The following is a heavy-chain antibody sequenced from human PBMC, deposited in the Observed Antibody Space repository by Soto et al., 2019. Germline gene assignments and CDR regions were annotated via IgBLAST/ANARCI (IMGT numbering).Heavy chain of an antibody. Sequence: PSPTLSLTCVISGDSVSSNPASWSWIRQSPSRGLEWLGRTYYRSKWYSYYAQSVKSRITINPDTSKNQFSLHLSSVTPEDTAVYYCAKEPLAQGSGWYADYWGQGTLVTVSS. J-gene: IGHJ4*02. CDR1: GDSVSSNPAS. V-gene: IGHV6-1*01. CDR2: TYYRSKWYS. D-gene: IGHD6-19*01. CDR3: AKEPLAQGSGWYADY.